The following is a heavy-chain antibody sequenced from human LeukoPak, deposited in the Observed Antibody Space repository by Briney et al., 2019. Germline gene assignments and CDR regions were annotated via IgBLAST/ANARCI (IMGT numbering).Heavy chain of an antibody. V-gene: IGHV3-13*01. J-gene: IGHJ5*02. CDR2: IGTAGDT. Sequence: PGGSLRLSCAASGFTFSSYDMHWVRQATGKGLEWVSAIGTAGDTYYPGSVKGRFTISRENAENSLYLQMNSLRAGDTAVYYCARETTHNWFDPWGQGTLVTVSS. CDR3: ARETTHNWFDP. D-gene: IGHD4-11*01. CDR1: GFTFSSYD.